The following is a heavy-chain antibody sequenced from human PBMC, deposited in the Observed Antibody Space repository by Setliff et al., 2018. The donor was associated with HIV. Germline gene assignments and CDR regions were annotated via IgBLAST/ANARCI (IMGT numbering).Heavy chain of an antibody. CDR1: GGNFRSYG. V-gene: IGHV1-69*10. Sequence: ASVKVSCKASGGNFRSYGISWVRQAPGQGLEWMGGIIPMSGVPKYAQKFQGRVTITADKSTSTAYMELSSLRSEDTAVYYCARNPEMAALNYFYYYMDVWGKRTTVTVSS. CDR3: ARNPEMAALNYFYYYMDV. CDR2: IIPMSGVP. D-gene: IGHD6-19*01. J-gene: IGHJ6*03.